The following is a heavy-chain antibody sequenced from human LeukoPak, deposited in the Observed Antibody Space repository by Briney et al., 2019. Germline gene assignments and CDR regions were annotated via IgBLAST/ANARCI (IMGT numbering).Heavy chain of an antibody. J-gene: IGHJ6*03. CDR2: IYYSGST. D-gene: IGHD4-17*01. CDR3: ARSYGDYNYYYYMDV. CDR1: GGSISSSSYY. V-gene: IGHV4-39*07. Sequence: SETLSLTCTVSGGSISSSSYYWGWIRQPPGKGLEWIGSIYYSGSTYYNPSLKSRVTISVDTSKNQFSLKLSSVTAADTAVYYCARSYGDYNYYYYMDVWGKGTTVTVSS.